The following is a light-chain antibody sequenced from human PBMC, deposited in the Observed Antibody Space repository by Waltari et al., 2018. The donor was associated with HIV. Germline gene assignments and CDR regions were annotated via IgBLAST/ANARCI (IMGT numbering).Light chain of an antibody. V-gene: IGKV1-39*01. CDR2: AAS. J-gene: IGKJ1*01. CDR1: QSISRY. Sequence: DIQMTQSPSSLSASVGDTVTITCRASQSISRYINWYQQKSGKAPKILIHAASSLQSGVPSRFSGSGSGTDFTLTINSLQPEDFATYYCQQSYSTPRTFGQGTKVEIK. CDR3: QQSYSTPRT.